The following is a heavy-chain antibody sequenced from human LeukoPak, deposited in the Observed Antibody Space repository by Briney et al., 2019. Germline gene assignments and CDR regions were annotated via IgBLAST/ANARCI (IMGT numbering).Heavy chain of an antibody. D-gene: IGHD5-12*01. CDR3: ARMTYDPHGVDV. CDR2: IDNSGST. Sequence: SGTLSLTCAVSGGSISISNWYSWVRQPPGKGLEWIGYIDNSGSTNYNPSLKSRVTISVDKSKNQFSLKLSSVTAADTAVYYCARMTYDPHGVDVWGKGTTVTVSS. J-gene: IGHJ6*04. V-gene: IGHV4-4*02. CDR1: GGSISISNW.